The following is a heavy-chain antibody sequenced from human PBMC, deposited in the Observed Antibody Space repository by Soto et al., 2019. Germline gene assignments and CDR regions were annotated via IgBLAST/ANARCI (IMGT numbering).Heavy chain of an antibody. D-gene: IGHD6-13*01. CDR2: IDPSDSYT. CDR1: GYSFTSYW. V-gene: IGHV5-10-1*01. CDR3: ARTAAAGKYYYGTDV. J-gene: IGHJ6*01. Sequence: GESLKISCKGSGYSFTSYWISWVRQMPGKGLEWMGRIDPSDSYTNYSPSFQGHVTISADKSISTAYLQWSSLKASDTAMYYCARTAAAGKYYYGTDVWGQATTVTVSS.